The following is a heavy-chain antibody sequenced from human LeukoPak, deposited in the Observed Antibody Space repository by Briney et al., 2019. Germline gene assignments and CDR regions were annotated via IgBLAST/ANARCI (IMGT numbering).Heavy chain of an antibody. CDR3: ARVGTTGATADN. CDR2: INPRGGST. D-gene: IGHD4-11*01. J-gene: IGHJ4*02. V-gene: IGHV1-46*01. CDR1: GYIFTPYF. Sequence: ASVKVSCKASGYIFTPYFMHWLRQAPGQRPEWMGIINPRGGSTDYAQKFQDRITMTSDTSTSTVYMELKSLTSEDTAVYFCARVGTTGATADNWGQGTLVTVSS.